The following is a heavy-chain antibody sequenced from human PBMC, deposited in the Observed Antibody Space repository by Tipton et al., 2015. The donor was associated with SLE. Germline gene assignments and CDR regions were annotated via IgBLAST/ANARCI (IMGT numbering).Heavy chain of an antibody. CDR1: GGSISSYY. J-gene: IGHJ4*02. CDR3: ARGPSITYFDY. D-gene: IGHD1-14*01. Sequence: TLSLTCTVSGGSISSYYWSWIRQPPGKGLEWIGYIYYSGSTNYNPSLKSRVTISVDTSKNQLSLKLSSVTAADTAVYYCARGPSITYFDYWGQGTLVTVSS. V-gene: IGHV4-59*12. CDR2: IYYSGST.